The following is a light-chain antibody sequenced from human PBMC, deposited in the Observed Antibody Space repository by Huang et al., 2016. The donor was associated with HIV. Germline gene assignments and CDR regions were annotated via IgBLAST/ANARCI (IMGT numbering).Light chain of an antibody. Sequence: EIVMTQSPATLSLSPGERAIFLCRPSQSVNTNLAWYQQKPGQAPRLLIFGASTRATGVPARLNGGGSETEFTLTIDSLQSEDFAVYYCHQYNDWPPWTFGQGTKVEI. CDR2: GAS. J-gene: IGKJ1*01. CDR1: QSVNTN. CDR3: HQYNDWPPWT. V-gene: IGKV3-15*01.